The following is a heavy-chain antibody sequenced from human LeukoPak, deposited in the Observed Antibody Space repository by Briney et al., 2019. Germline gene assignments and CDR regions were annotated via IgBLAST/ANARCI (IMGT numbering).Heavy chain of an antibody. CDR1: GGSISSYY. Sequence: SETLSLTCTVSGGSISSYYWSWIRQPPGKGLEWIGYIYYSGSTIYNPSLKSRVTISVDTPKNQFSLKLSSVTAADTAVYYCARDSYYDSSGYYYGMDVWGQGTTVTVSS. CDR2: IYYSGST. J-gene: IGHJ6*02. V-gene: IGHV4-59*01. CDR3: ARDSYYDSSGYYYGMDV. D-gene: IGHD3-22*01.